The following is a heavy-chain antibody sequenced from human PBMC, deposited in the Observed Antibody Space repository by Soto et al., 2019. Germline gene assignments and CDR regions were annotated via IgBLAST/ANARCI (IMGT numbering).Heavy chain of an antibody. V-gene: IGHV4-4*02. CDR3: ARVRSEWCGEA. CDR2: IYHSGST. D-gene: IGHD3-10*01. J-gene: IGHJ5*02. CDR1: GGSISSSNW. Sequence: QVQLQESGPGLVKPSGTLSLTCAVSGGSISSSNWWSWVRQPPGKGLEWIGEIYHSGSTNYNPSLQSXXPXAXXKSKNQFSLKLSSVTAADTAVYYCARVRSEWCGEAWGQGTLVTVSS.